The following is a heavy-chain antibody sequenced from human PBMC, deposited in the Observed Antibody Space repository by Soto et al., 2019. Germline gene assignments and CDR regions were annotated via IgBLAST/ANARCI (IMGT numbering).Heavy chain of an antibody. CDR3: ARVAYYYDSSGYYRLGAEYFQH. J-gene: IGHJ1*01. D-gene: IGHD3-22*01. CDR1: GCSVSSGSYY. V-gene: IGHV4-61*01. CDR2: IYYSGST. Sequence: XETLCLPCTVSGCSVSSGSYYWSWLRQPPGKGLEWIGYIYYSGSTNYNPSLKSRVTISVDTSKNQFSLKLSSVTAADTAVYYCARVAYYYDSSGYYRLGAEYFQHWGQGTLVTVSS.